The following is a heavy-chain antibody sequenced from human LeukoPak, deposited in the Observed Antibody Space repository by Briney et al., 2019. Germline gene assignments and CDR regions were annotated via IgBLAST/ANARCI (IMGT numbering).Heavy chain of an antibody. CDR1: GLSFISYG. CDR2: ISDDGRNK. J-gene: IGHJ4*02. CDR3: AKRPSDYGDYVTYFDY. V-gene: IGHV3-30*18. D-gene: IGHD4-17*01. Sequence: GGSLRLSCAASGLSFISYGMHWVRQAPGKGLEWVGVISDDGRNKKYADSVKGRFTISRDNSKDTLYLQMNSLRDEDTAVYYCAKRPSDYGDYVTYFDYWGQGTLVTVSS.